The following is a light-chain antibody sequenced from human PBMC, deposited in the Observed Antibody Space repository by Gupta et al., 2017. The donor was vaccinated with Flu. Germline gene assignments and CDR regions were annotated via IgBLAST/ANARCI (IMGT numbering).Light chain of an antibody. CDR3: QQYYSYSYT. J-gene: IGKJ2*01. CDR2: AAS. V-gene: IGKV1-8*01. CDR1: QGISSY. Sequence: GDRVTITCRASQGISSYLAWYQQKPGKAPKLLIFAASTLQSGVPSRFSGSGSGTDFTLTISCLQSEDFATYYCQQYYSYSYTFGQGTKLEIK.